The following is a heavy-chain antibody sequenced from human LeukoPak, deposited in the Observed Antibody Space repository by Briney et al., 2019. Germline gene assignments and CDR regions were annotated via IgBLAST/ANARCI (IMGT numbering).Heavy chain of an antibody. CDR1: GFSLSTSGMC. CDR3: SRILRGKQWLADY. V-gene: IGHV2-70*11. J-gene: IGHJ4*02. Sequence: SGPTLVNPTQTLTLTCTFSGFSLSTSGMCVSWIRQPPGKALEWLARTDWDDDKYYSTSLKTRLTISKDTSKNQVVLTMTNMDPVDTATYYFSRILRGKQWLADYWGQGTLVTVSS. D-gene: IGHD6-19*01. CDR2: TDWDDDK.